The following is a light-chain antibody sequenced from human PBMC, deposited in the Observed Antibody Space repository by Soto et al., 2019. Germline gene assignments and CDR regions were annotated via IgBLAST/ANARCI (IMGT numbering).Light chain of an antibody. J-gene: IGKJ5*01. CDR1: QSVSSSY. Sequence: EIVLTQSPGTLSLSPGERATLSCRASQSVSSSYLAWYQQKPGQAPRLLIYGASSRATGIPDRFSGSGSGTDFTLTISRLEPEDFAVYYCHHYGGSPITFGGGTRLEIK. CDR2: GAS. CDR3: HHYGGSPIT. V-gene: IGKV3-20*01.